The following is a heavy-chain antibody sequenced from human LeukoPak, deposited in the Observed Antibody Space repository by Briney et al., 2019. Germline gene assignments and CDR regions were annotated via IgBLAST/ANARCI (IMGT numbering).Heavy chain of an antibody. CDR2: NKRETGGGTT. CDR1: VFTYSKAW. D-gene: IGHD5-18*01. V-gene: IGHV3-15*01. CDR3: TSYLVHTSMGVY. Sequence: PGRTQRLSCAASVFTYSKAWMIWASQARAKGRECGGHNKRETGGGTTDYAAPVKGRFNISRDDSKNTLYLQMNSLKTEDTAVYYCTSYLVHTSMGVYWGQGTLVTVSS. J-gene: IGHJ4*02.